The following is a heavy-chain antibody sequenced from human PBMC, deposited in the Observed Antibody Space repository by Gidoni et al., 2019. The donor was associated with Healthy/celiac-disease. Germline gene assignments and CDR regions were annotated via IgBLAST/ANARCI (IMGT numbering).Heavy chain of an antibody. J-gene: IGHJ4*02. Sequence: QVQLVQSGAEVKKPGASVKVSCKASGYTFTSYYMHWVRQAPGQGLEWMGIINPSGGSTSYAQKFQGRVTMTRDTSTSTVYMELSSLRSEDTAVYYCARTDYGDYVWFAVFDYWGQGTLVTVSS. V-gene: IGHV1-46*03. CDR3: ARTDYGDYVWFAVFDY. CDR1: GYTFTSYY. CDR2: INPSGGST. D-gene: IGHD4-17*01.